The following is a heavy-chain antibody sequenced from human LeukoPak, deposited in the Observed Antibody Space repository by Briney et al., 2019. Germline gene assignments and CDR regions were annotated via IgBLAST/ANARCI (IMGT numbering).Heavy chain of an antibody. Sequence: QPGGSLRLSCAASGFTFSSYAMSWVRQAPGKGLEWVSAISGSGGSTYYADSVKGRFTISRDNPKNTLYLQISSLRAEDTAVYYCAKDFVGFDYYDSSGYLFLPYYWGQGTLVTVSS. J-gene: IGHJ4*02. CDR3: AKDFVGFDYYDSSGYLFLPYY. D-gene: IGHD3-22*01. V-gene: IGHV3-23*01. CDR2: ISGSGGST. CDR1: GFTFSSYA.